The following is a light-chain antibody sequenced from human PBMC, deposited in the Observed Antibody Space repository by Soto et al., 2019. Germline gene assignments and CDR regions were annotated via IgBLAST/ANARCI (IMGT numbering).Light chain of an antibody. CDR1: QDISNY. J-gene: IGKJ4*01. Sequence: DIQMTQSPSSLSASVGDRVTITCRTSQDISNYLAWYQQKPGKVPKLLIYAASTLQSEVPSRFSGGGSETDFSLTISSLQPEDVATYYCQKYNSAPHTFGGGTKVEIQ. V-gene: IGKV1-27*01. CDR3: QKYNSAPHT. CDR2: AAS.